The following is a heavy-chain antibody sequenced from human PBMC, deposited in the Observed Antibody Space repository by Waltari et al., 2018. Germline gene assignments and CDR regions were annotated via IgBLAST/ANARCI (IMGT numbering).Heavy chain of an antibody. J-gene: IGHJ5*02. D-gene: IGHD1-26*01. CDR2: INHSGST. V-gene: IGHV4-34*01. Sequence: QVQLQQWGAGRVKPSETLSLTCAVYGGSFSGFYWSWIRQSPGKGLEWIGEINHSGSTHSNPSLTSRVTRALDTSRNQFSLKLSSVTAADTAVYYCARADRGPRYTSGSSATPDWGPWGQGTLVTVSS. CDR3: ARADRGPRYTSGSSATPDWGP. CDR1: GGSFSGFY.